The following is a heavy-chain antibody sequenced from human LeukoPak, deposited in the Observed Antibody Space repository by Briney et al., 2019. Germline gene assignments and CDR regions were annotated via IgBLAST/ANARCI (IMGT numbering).Heavy chain of an antibody. Sequence: PSETLSLTCTVSGGSISSYYRRWIRQPPGKGLEWIGYIYYSGSTNYNPSLKSRVTISVDTSKNQFSLKLSSVTAADTAVYYCARRGDAGYFDYWGQGTLVTVSS. J-gene: IGHJ4*02. CDR1: GGSISSYY. CDR2: IYYSGST. V-gene: IGHV4-59*08. CDR3: ARRGDAGYFDY. D-gene: IGHD3-10*01.